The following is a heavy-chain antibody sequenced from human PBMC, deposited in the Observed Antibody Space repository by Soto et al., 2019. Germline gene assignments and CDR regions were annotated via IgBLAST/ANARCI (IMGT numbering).Heavy chain of an antibody. CDR1: GFPITDAW. V-gene: IGHV3-15*07. Sequence: GGPLRLSCAASGFPITDAWINWVRQAPGMGLEWVGRIKSIRDGGTTDFAAPVKARFAISRDDSKNMVYLQINSLNTEDTAVYYCSTDSHFSSVFVRHDYWGHGTLVTVSS. J-gene: IGHJ4*01. CDR3: STDSHFSSVFVRHDY. CDR2: IKSIRDGGTT. D-gene: IGHD3-10*01.